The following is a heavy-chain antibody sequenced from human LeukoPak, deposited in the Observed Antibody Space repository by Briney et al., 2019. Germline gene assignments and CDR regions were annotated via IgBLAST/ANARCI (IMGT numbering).Heavy chain of an antibody. CDR1: GYTSTGYY. V-gene: IGHV1-2*02. J-gene: IGHJ3*02. CDR3: ARGLDRYDAFDI. D-gene: IGHD3-9*01. CDR2: INPNSGGT. Sequence: ASVKVSCKASGYTSTGYYMHWVRQAPGQGLEWMGWINPNSGGTNYAQKFQGRVTMTRDTSISTAYMELSRLRSDDTAVYYCARGLDRYDAFDIWGQGTMVTVSS.